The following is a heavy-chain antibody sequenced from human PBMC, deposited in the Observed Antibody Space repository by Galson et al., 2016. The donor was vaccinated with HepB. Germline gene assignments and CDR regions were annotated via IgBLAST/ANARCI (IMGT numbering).Heavy chain of an antibody. V-gene: IGHV3-53*01. D-gene: IGHD2-2*01. CDR1: GFTVSSYY. Sequence: SLRLSCAASGFTVSSYYMSWVRQAPGKGLEWVSVIFLGGTTYYADHVEGRFTISRDDSMNTLYLQMNSLTAEDTAVYFCARTSYRECTGTRCVNFRYYYYYMDVWGRGTTVTVSS. J-gene: IGHJ6*03. CDR3: ARTSYRECTGTRCVNFRYYYYYMDV. CDR2: IFLGGTT.